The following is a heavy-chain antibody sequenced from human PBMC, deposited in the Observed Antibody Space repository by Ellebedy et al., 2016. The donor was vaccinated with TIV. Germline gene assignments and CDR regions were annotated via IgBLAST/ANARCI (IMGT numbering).Heavy chain of an antibody. Sequence: GESLKISCAASGFTFGAYSMNWVRQAPGKGLEWISYIGSRSGIFHYADSVKGRFTISRDNAKNSLYLQVNSLRDEDTAVYYCARGGGAGTSYSFDNWGRGTLVTVSS. CDR3: ARGGGAGTSYSFDN. CDR2: IGSRSGIF. J-gene: IGHJ4*02. CDR1: GFTFGAYS. D-gene: IGHD3-10*01. V-gene: IGHV3-48*02.